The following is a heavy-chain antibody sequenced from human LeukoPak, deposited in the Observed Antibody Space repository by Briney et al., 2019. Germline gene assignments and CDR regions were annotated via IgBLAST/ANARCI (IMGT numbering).Heavy chain of an antibody. Sequence: PGGSLRLSCGASGFTFSNYAMNWVRQAPGKGLEWVSSISGSGVSTFYADSVRGRFTISRDNSANTVHLQLNRLRAEDTSVYYCAKAPTYYFDNTGYAGGRYYFDSWGQGTLVTVSS. CDR2: ISGSGVST. CDR3: AKAPTYYFDNTGYAGGRYYFDS. CDR1: GFTFSNYA. D-gene: IGHD3-22*01. V-gene: IGHV3-23*01. J-gene: IGHJ4*02.